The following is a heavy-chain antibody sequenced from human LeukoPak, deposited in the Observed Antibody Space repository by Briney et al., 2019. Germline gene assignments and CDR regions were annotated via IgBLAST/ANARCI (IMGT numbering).Heavy chain of an antibody. CDR1: GGSISSYY. D-gene: IGHD6-19*01. Sequence: SETLSLTCTVSGGSISSYYWSWIRQPPGKGLEWIGDIYYSGSTNYNPSLKSRITISVDTSKNQFSLKLSSVSAADTAVYYCARSRGGQWLAKGYYFDYWGQGTLVTVSS. CDR3: ARSRGGQWLAKGYYFDY. V-gene: IGHV4-59*01. CDR2: IYYSGST. J-gene: IGHJ4*02.